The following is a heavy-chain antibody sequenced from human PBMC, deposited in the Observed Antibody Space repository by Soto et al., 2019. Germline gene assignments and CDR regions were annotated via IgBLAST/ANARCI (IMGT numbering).Heavy chain of an antibody. CDR3: ARAPPRGIAAPGTWGSGMYV. J-gene: IGHJ6*02. CDR2: ISYDGNNK. Sequence: QVQVVESGGGVVQPGRSLRLSCAASGFSFSSYAMHWVRQAPGKGLEWVAVISYDGNNKYYADSVKGRITISRDSSKNMVYLQMNSLRPEDTAVYYCARAPPRGIAAPGTWGSGMYVWGQGTTVTVSS. D-gene: IGHD6-13*01. CDR1: GFSFSSYA. V-gene: IGHV3-30-3*01.